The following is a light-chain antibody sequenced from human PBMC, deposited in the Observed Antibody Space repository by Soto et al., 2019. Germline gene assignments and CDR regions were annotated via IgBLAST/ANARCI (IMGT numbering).Light chain of an antibody. CDR3: HPYYSDQIL. CDR1: QCLSSY. J-gene: IGKJ5*01. CDR2: AAS. Sequence: QSPSSFSASTGDIVTITCLASQCLSSYLALYQQKPGKAPKLLIYAASTLQSGVPSRFSGSGSGTDFTLTISCLPSEDFATYYCHPYYSDQILLGQGTRREIK. V-gene: IGKV1-8*01.